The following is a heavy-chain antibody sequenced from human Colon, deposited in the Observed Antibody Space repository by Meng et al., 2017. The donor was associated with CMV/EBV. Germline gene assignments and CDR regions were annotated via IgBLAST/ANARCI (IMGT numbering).Heavy chain of an antibody. Sequence: GESLKISCAASGFTSTTNWMHWVRQVPGKGLVWVSRINSDGSNTNYADSVKGRFTISRDNGKNTLSLQMNSLRVEDMGVYYCARRMDSNVLQQWGQGTLVTVSS. CDR1: GFTSTTNW. V-gene: IGHV3-74*01. J-gene: IGHJ1*01. D-gene: IGHD4-11*01. CDR2: INSDGSNT. CDR3: ARRMDSNVLQQ.